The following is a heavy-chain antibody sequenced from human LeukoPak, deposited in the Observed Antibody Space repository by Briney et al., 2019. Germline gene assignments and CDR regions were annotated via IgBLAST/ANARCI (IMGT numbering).Heavy chain of an antibody. D-gene: IGHD2-2*01. CDR1: GYTFSNYG. Sequence: ASVTVSYQTSGYTFSNYGIHWVRQAPGQGLEWMGWISGYNGNTQYTEKIQGRVTMTTDTSTSTAYMELRSLRSDDTAVYFCARYAVSHTTSRHYYSYYSGQGTLVTVSS. V-gene: IGHV1-18*01. CDR3: ARYAVSHTTSRHYYSYY. J-gene: IGHJ4*02. CDR2: ISGYNGNT.